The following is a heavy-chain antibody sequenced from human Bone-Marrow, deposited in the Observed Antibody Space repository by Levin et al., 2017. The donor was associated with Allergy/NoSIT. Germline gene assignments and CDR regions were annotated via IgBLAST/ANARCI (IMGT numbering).Heavy chain of an antibody. V-gene: IGHV3-30*09. J-gene: IGHJ4*02. Sequence: GGSLRLSCAASGFNFGTYVFHWVRQAPGKGLEWVAVMSDDGTTKYYADSVKGRFAISRENSKNTVYLHMNSLRIDDSAVYYCTRLDYWGRGTLVAVSS. CDR3: TRLDY. CDR1: GFNFGTYV. CDR2: MSDDGTTK. D-gene: IGHD6-25*01.